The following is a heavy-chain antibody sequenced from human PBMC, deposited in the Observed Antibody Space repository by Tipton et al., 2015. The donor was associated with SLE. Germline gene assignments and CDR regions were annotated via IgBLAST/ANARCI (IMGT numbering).Heavy chain of an antibody. CDR2: IYYSGST. D-gene: IGHD4-17*01. V-gene: IGHV4-59*11. CDR1: GGSLSSHY. Sequence: LRLSCTVSGGSLSSHYWSWIRQPPGKGLEWVGYIYYSGSTNYNPSLKSRVTISVDTSKNQFSLKLSSVTTADTAVYYCARGRGYGDPEYFQHWGQGTLVTVSS. J-gene: IGHJ1*01. CDR3: ARGRGYGDPEYFQH.